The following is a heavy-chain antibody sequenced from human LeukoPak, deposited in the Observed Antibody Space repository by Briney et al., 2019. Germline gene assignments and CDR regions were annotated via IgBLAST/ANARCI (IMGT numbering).Heavy chain of an antibody. CDR1: GGSVSSGSYY. V-gene: IGHV4-61*01. Sequence: SETLSFTCTVSGGSVSSGSYYWSWIRQPPGKGLEWIGYIYYSGSTNYNPSLKSRVTISVDTSKNQFSLKLSSVTAADTAVYYCASESSGTFDYWGQGTLVTVSS. CDR3: ASESSGTFDY. CDR2: IYYSGST. D-gene: IGHD6-6*01. J-gene: IGHJ4*02.